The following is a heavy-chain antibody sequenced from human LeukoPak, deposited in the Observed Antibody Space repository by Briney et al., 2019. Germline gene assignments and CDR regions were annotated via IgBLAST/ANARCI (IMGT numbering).Heavy chain of an antibody. CDR2: ISYDGSNK. CDR1: GFTFSSYG. V-gene: IGHV3-30*18. J-gene: IGHJ4*02. Sequence: GGSLRLSCAASGFTFSSYGMHWVRQAPGKGLDWVAVISYDGSNKYYADSVKGRFTISRDNSKNTLYLQMNSLRAEDTAVYYCAKLPSYCSGGSCYSDDATARDYWGQGTLVTVSS. D-gene: IGHD2-15*01. CDR3: AKLPSYCSGGSCYSDDATARDY.